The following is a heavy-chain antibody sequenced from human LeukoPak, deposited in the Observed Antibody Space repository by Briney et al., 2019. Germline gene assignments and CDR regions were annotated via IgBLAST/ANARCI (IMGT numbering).Heavy chain of an antibody. CDR2: IKEDGSQK. Sequence: GGSLRLSCAASGFTFSSFWMTWVRQAPGKGLEWVANIKEDGSQKYYVDSVKGPFTISRDNAKNSLFLQPNSLRVDDTAVYYCARDSGWFRFDYWGQGTLVTVSS. CDR1: GFTFSSFW. CDR3: ARDSGWFRFDY. D-gene: IGHD6-19*01. J-gene: IGHJ4*02. V-gene: IGHV3-7*03.